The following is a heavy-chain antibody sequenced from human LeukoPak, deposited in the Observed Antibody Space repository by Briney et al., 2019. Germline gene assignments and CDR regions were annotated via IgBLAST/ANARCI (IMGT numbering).Heavy chain of an antibody. CDR2: IYYNGDT. J-gene: IGHJ4*02. CDR3: ARHFRFIGFGELLAFDT. CDR1: DDAISTTAYY. Sequence: SETPSLTCSVSDDAISTTAYYWGWVRQSPGKGLEWIGSIYYNGDTYYDPSLKSRISISIDTSKNQFSLNLNSMTVADSGVYYCARHFRFIGFGELLAFDTWGQGTRVIVSS. V-gene: IGHV4-39*01. D-gene: IGHD3-10*01.